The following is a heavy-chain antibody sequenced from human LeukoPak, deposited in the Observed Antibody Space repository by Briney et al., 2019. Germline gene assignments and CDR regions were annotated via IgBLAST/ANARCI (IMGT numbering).Heavy chain of an antibody. CDR3: ARDRVEMATTGAYYYYYMDV. Sequence: GGSLRLTCAASAFTFSSYEMHWVRQAPEKGLEWVSYISSSGSTIYYADSVKGRFTISRDNAKNSLYLQMNSLRAEDTAVYYCARDRVEMATTGAYYYYYMDVWGKGTTVTISS. CDR2: ISSSGSTI. CDR1: AFTFSSYE. J-gene: IGHJ6*03. V-gene: IGHV3-48*03. D-gene: IGHD5-24*01.